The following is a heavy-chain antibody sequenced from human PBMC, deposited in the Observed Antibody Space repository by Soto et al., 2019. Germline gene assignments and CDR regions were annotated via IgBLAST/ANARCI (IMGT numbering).Heavy chain of an antibody. CDR3: AREGSDVGYYGLDV. D-gene: IGHD1-26*01. CDR1: GFTFPNYV. V-gene: IGHV3-30-3*01. CDR2: ISFAGTNK. J-gene: IGHJ6*01. Sequence: QVQLVESGGGVVQPGRSLRLSCAASGFTFPNYVMHWVRQAPGKGLEWVAVISFAGTNKYYPDSVKGRFTISRDKSKNTLSLEMHSLTTEETAIYYCAREGSDVGYYGLDVWGQGTPVTVSP.